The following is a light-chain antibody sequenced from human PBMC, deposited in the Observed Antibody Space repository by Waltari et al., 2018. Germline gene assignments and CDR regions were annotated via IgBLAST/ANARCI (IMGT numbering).Light chain of an antibody. V-gene: IGKV3-15*01. J-gene: IGKJ2*01. CDR3: QQYYSVPYT. Sequence: EILMTQSPATLSVSPGEVATLSCRASPSVGTNLAWYQQKPGQPPRVVVYGAYRRARGIPARFSGSGSGTDFTLTISSLQAEDVALYFCQQYYSVPYTFGQGTKLEIK. CDR1: PSVGTN. CDR2: GAY.